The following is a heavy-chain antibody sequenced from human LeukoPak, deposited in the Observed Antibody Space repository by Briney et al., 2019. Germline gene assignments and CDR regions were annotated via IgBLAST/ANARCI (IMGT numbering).Heavy chain of an antibody. J-gene: IGHJ5*02. D-gene: IGHD6-19*01. CDR1: GDSISSSNW. V-gene: IGHV4-39*01. Sequence: SETLSLTCAVCGDSISSSNWWSWVRQPPGKGLEWIGSIYYSGITYYNPSLKSRVTISVDTSENQFSLRLISVTAADTAVYYCARHFPHMDYSGWKQGWFDPWGQGTLVTVSS. CDR3: ARHFPHMDYSGWKQGWFDP. CDR2: IYYSGIT.